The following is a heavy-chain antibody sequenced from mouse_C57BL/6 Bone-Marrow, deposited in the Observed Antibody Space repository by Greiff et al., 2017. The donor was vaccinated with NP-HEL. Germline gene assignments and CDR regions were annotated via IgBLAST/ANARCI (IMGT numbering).Heavy chain of an antibody. CDR1: GYAFSSSW. J-gene: IGHJ2*01. V-gene: IGHV1-82*01. D-gene: IGHD2-5*01. CDR2: IYPGDGDT. CDR3: ARSYYSNLYYFDY. Sequence: QVQLKQSGPELVKPGASVKISCKASGYAFSSSWMNWVKQRPGKGLEWIGRIYPGDGDTNYNGKFKGKATLTADKSSSTAYMQLSSLTSEDSAVYFCARSYYSNLYYFDYWGQGTTLTVSS.